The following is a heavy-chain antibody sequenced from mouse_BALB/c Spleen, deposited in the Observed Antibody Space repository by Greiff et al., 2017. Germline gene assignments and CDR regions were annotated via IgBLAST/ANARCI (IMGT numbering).Heavy chain of an antibody. CDR1: GYTFTDYE. CDR3: TRHGAWFAY. CDR2: IDPETGGT. Sequence: LQESGAELVRPGASVTLSCKASGYTFTDYEMHWVKQTPVHGLEWIGAIDPETGGTAYNQKFKGKATLTADKSSSTAYMELRSLTSEDSAVYYCTRHGAWFAYWGQGTLVTVSA. V-gene: IGHV1-15*01. J-gene: IGHJ3*01.